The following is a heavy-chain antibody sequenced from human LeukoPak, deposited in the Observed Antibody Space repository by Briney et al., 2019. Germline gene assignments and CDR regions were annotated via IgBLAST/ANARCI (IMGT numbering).Heavy chain of an antibody. J-gene: IGHJ4*02. V-gene: IGHV4-34*01. D-gene: IGHD3-22*01. CDR3: VTYYFDSSGPKKNY. CDR2: INHSGSI. CDR1: GVSFSGYY. Sequence: SETLSLTCAVYGVSFSGYYWSWIRQPPGKGLEWIGEINHSGSINYNPSLKSRVTISVDTSKKQFSLKLSSVTAADTAVYYCVTYYFDSSGPKKNYWGQGTLVTVSS.